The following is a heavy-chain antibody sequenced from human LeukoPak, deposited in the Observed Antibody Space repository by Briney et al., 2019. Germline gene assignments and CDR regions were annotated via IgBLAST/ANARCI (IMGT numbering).Heavy chain of an antibody. V-gene: IGHV1-3*01. Sequence: ASVKVSCKASGYTFTTYSIHWLRQAPGQRPEWMGWINVGNGDTKYSQKFQGRVTLTRDTSASTTYMDLSSLRSEDTALYYCARDSTLAWGDCWFDPWGQGTLVTVSS. CDR3: ARDSTLAWGDCWFDP. D-gene: IGHD3/OR15-3a*01. J-gene: IGHJ5*02. CDR1: GYTFTTYS. CDR2: INVGNGDT.